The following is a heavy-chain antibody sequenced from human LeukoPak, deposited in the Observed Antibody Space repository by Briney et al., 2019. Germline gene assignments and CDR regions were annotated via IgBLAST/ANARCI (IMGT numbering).Heavy chain of an antibody. CDR3: ARSDATVTVSVWFDP. J-gene: IGHJ5*02. CDR2: INHSGST. D-gene: IGHD4-17*01. V-gene: IGHV4-34*01. CDR1: GGSFSGYY. Sequence: PSETLSLTCAVYGGSFSGYYWSWIRQPPGKGLEWIGEINHSGSTNYNPSLKSRVTISVDTSKNQFSLKLSSVTAADTAVYYCARSDATVTVSVWFDPWGQGTLVTVSS.